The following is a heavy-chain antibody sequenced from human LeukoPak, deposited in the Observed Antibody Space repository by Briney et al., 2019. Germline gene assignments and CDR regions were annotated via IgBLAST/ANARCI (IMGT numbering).Heavy chain of an antibody. V-gene: IGHV3-23*01. D-gene: IGHD3-22*01. CDR3: ARDSFYYDSRIFDP. Sequence: GGSLRLSCAASGFTFSSYAMSWVRQAPGKGLEWVSSISSSGAGTYYADSAKGRFTISRDNSKNTLHLQMNSLRAEDTAVYYCARDSFYYDSRIFDPWGQGTLVTVSS. CDR2: ISSSGAGT. CDR1: GFTFSSYA. J-gene: IGHJ5*02.